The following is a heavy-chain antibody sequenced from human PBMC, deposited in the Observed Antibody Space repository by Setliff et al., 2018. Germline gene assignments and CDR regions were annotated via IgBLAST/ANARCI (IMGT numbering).Heavy chain of an antibody. J-gene: IGHJ4*02. CDR3: AKGGTYRYFDY. Sequence: SETLSLTCTVSGGSLSGASIVTWIRQPPGKGLEFIGYVFYSGATKYDPSLKSRVTMSVDTSKNQFSLKLRSVTAADTAMYYCAKGGTYRYFDYWGQGTLVTVPQ. CDR2: VFYSGAT. V-gene: IGHV4-61*08. CDR1: GGSLSGAS.